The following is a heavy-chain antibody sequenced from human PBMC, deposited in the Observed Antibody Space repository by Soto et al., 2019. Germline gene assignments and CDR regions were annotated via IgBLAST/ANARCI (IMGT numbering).Heavy chain of an antibody. D-gene: IGHD1-20*01. CDR1: GYTFTSYY. CDR2: VNPSGGTT. Sequence: ASVKVSCKASGYTFTSYYMHWLRQAPGQGLEWVGIVNPSGGTTSYAQKFQGGVTMTRDTSTSTVYMELSSLRSEDTAVYYCERDPGGITGSGYYSYYAMDVWGQGTTVNVS. J-gene: IGHJ6*02. V-gene: IGHV1-46*01. CDR3: ERDPGGITGSGYYSYYAMDV.